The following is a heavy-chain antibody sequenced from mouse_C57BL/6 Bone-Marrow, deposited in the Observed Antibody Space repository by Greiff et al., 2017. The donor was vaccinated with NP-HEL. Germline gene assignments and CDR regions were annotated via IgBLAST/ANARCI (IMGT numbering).Heavy chain of an antibody. CDR2: ISNLAYSI. Sequence: EVMLVESGGGLVQPGGSLKLSCAASGFTFSDYGMAWVRQAPRKGPAGVAFISNLAYSIYYADTVTGRFTISRENAKNTLYLEMSSLRSEDTAMYYCARLGGSYAMDYWGQGTSVTVSS. J-gene: IGHJ4*01. V-gene: IGHV5-15*01. CDR3: ARLGGSYAMDY. CDR1: GFTFSDYG.